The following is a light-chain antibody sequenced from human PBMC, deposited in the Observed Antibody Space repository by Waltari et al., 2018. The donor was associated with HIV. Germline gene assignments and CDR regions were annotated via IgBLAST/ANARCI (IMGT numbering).Light chain of an antibody. CDR3: QQYEKWPGT. V-gene: IGKV3-15*01. CDR1: QNVTRT. J-gene: IGKJ1*01. Sequence: IVMTQSPATRSVSPAERATLSCRASQNVTRTVAWYQQKPGQAPRLLIHGAAARASGVPDTFSGSGSGTDFTLTISSLQPEDLAVYYCQQYEKWPGTFGQGTKVDIK. CDR2: GAA.